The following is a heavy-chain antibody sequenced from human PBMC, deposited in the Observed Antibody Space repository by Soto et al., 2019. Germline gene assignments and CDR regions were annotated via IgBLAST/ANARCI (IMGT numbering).Heavy chain of an antibody. D-gene: IGHD3-22*01. CDR2: INPSGGST. J-gene: IGHJ4*02. Sequence: ASVKVSCKASGCTFTSYYMHWVRQAPGRGLEWMGIINPSGGSTSYAQKFQGRVTMTRDTSTSTVYMELSSLRSEDTAVYYCARSSSSPWGIWDYYDSSGYYILWGQGTLVTVSS. CDR1: GCTFTSYY. CDR3: ARSSSSPWGIWDYYDSSGYYIL. V-gene: IGHV1-46*01.